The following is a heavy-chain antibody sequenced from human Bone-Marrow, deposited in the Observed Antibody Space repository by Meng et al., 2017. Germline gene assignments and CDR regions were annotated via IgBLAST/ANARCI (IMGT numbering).Heavy chain of an antibody. CDR1: GFTFSSYG. V-gene: IGHV3-33*06. J-gene: IGHJ4*02. Sequence: GESLKISCAASGFTFSSYGMHWVRQAPGKGLEWVAVIWYDGSNKYYADSVKGRFTISRDNSKNTLYLQMNSLRAEDTAVYYCAKILRAAAGTFDYWGQGTLVTVSS. CDR3: AKILRAAAGTFDY. D-gene: IGHD6-13*01. CDR2: IWYDGSNK.